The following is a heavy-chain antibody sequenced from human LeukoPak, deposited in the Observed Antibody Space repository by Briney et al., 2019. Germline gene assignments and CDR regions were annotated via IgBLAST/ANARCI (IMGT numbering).Heavy chain of an antibody. J-gene: IGHJ5*02. Sequence: PGGSLRLSCAASGFTFSSYSMNWVRQAPGKGLEWVSSISSSSSYIYYADSVKGRFTISRDNAKNSLYLQMNSLRAEDTAVYYCARDPAVYCSSTSCYSWGQGTLVTVSS. CDR1: GFTFSSYS. CDR2: ISSSSSYI. V-gene: IGHV3-21*01. D-gene: IGHD2-2*01. CDR3: ARDPAVYCSSTSCYS.